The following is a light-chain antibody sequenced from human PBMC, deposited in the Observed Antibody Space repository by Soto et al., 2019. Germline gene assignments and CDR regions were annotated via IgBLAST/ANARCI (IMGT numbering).Light chain of an antibody. Sequence: DIVMTQSPLSLPVTPGEPASISCRSSQSLLHSNGYNYLDWYLQKPGQSPRLLIYLGSNLYSGDRHRFSGSGLGTDFTLKISRVEVEDVGVYYCVQSLQTPPTFGQGTKVEIK. CDR2: LGS. J-gene: IGKJ1*01. V-gene: IGKV2-28*01. CDR3: VQSLQTPPT. CDR1: QSLLHSNGYNY.